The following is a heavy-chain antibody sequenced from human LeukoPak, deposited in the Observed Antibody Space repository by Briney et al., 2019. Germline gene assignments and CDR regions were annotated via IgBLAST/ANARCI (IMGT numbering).Heavy chain of an antibody. D-gene: IGHD3-22*01. CDR3: ARLMGDYDSSPFDY. J-gene: IGHJ4*02. Sequence: GGSLRLSCAASGFTFSSYEMNWVRQAPGKGLEWVSYISSSGSTIYYADSVKGRFTISRDNAKNSLYLQMNSLRAEDTAVYYCARLMGDYDSSPFDYWGQGTLVTVSS. CDR2: ISSSGSTI. V-gene: IGHV3-48*03. CDR1: GFTFSSYE.